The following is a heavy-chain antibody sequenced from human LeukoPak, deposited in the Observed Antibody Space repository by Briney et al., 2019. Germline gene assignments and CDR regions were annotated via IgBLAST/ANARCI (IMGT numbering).Heavy chain of an antibody. CDR1: GFTFSSYA. V-gene: IGHV3-23*01. Sequence: GGSLRLSCGASGFTFSSYAMAWVRQAPGKGLEWVSAIRGTGSSTYYADSVKGRFTISRDNSKSTLYLQMDSLRAEDTAVYYCARIDYGDPGYFDYWGQGTLVTVSS. CDR3: ARIDYGDPGYFDY. J-gene: IGHJ4*02. CDR2: IRGTGSST. D-gene: IGHD4-17*01.